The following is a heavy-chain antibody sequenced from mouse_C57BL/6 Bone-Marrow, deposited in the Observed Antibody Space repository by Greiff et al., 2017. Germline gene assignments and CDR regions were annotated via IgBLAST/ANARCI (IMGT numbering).Heavy chain of an antibody. D-gene: IGHD1-1*01. J-gene: IGHJ4*01. V-gene: IGHV1-81*01. CDR2: IYPRSGNT. CDR1: GYTFTSYG. Sequence: QVQLKQSGAELARPGASVKLSCKASGYTFTSYGISWVKQRTGQGLEWIGEIYPRSGNTYYNEKFKGKATLTADKSSSTAYMELRSLTSEDSAVYFCARSLITTRYYAMDYWGQGTSVTVSS. CDR3: ARSLITTRYYAMDY.